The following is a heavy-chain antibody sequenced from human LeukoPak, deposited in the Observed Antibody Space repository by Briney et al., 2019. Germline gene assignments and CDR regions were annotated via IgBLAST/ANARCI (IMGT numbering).Heavy chain of an antibody. J-gene: IGHJ4*02. CDR1: GGSISSSSYY. D-gene: IGHD3-10*01. CDR2: IYYSGST. CDR3: ARAVMVRGVIMSH. V-gene: IGHV4-39*07. Sequence: SETLSLTCTVSGGSISSSSYYWGWIRQPPGKGLEWIGSIYYSGSTYYNPSLKSRVTISVDTSKNQFSLKLSSVTAADTAVYYCARAVMVRGVIMSHWGQGTLVTVSS.